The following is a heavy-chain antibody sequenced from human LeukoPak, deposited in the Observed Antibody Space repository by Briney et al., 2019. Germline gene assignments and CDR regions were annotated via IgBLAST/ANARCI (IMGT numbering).Heavy chain of an antibody. V-gene: IGHV5-51*01. CDR3: ARPRRDGYNFDAFDI. D-gene: IGHD5-24*01. J-gene: IGHJ3*02. CDR1: GYSFTSYW. CDR2: LYPGDSDT. Sequence: GESLKISCKGSGYSFTSYWIGWVRQMPGKGLEWMGILYPGDSDTRYSPSFQGQVTISANQSISTAYLQWSSLKASDTAMYYCARPRRDGYNFDAFDICGQGTMVTVSS.